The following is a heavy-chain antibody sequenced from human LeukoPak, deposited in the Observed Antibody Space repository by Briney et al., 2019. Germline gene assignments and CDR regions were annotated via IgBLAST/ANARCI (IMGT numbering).Heavy chain of an antibody. V-gene: IGHV3-15*07. D-gene: IGHD3-22*01. CDR1: GFTFSSYA. J-gene: IGHJ5*02. CDR3: ATDFYDST. Sequence: GGSLRLSCAASGFTFSSYAMHWVRQAPGKGLEWVGRIRSNSDGGTIDYAAPVKGRFTLSRDDSKTTLYLQMNSLQTEDTAVYYCATDFYDSTWGQGTLVTVSS. CDR2: IRSNSDGGTI.